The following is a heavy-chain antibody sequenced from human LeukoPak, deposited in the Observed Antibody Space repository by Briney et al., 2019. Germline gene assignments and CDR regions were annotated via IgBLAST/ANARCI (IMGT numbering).Heavy chain of an antibody. CDR2: VWESGST. CDR3: ARSRAVAGLSTYDY. J-gene: IGHJ4*02. D-gene: IGHD6-19*01. Sequence: SATLSLTCTVSGDSISGSSYYWGWIRQPPGKGLEWIGSVWESGSTHYNPSLKSRVTISVDTSKNQFSLKLSSVTAADTAVYYCARSRAVAGLSTYDYWGQGTLVTVSS. CDR1: GDSISGSSYY. V-gene: IGHV4-39*01.